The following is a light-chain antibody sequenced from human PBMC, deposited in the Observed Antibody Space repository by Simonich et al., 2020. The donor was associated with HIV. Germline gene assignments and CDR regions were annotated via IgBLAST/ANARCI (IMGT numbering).Light chain of an antibody. V-gene: IGKV4-1*01. CDR2: GAS. CDR3: QQYYTTPYT. Sequence: DIVMTQSPDSLTVSLCESATTNCKSSQSVLSSSNNKNYLTWYHHKPGQPPKLLIYGASTRESGVPGRFSGSGSETDVTLTINSLQAEDVAVYYCQQYYTTPYTFGQGTKLEIK. CDR1: QSVLSSSNNKNY. J-gene: IGKJ2*01.